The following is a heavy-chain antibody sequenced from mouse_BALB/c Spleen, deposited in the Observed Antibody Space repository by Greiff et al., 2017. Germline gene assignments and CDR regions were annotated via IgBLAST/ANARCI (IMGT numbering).Heavy chain of an antibody. D-gene: IGHD2-3*01. V-gene: IGHV5-17*02. Sequence: EVQLQESGGGLVQPGGSRKLSCAASGFTFSSFGMHWVRQAPEKGLEWVAYISSGSSTIYYADTVKGRFTISRDNPKNTLFLQMTSLRSEDTAMYYCARDGYYYYAMDYWGQGTSVTVSS. CDR1: GFTFSSFG. CDR2: ISSGSSTI. CDR3: ARDGYYYYAMDY. J-gene: IGHJ4*01.